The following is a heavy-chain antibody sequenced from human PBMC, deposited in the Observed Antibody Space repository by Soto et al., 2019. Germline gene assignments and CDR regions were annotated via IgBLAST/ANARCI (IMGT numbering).Heavy chain of an antibody. J-gene: IGHJ3*01. CDR3: AGRDALHGYSYGSDAFDL. CDR2: IYYSGST. V-gene: IGHV4-31*03. D-gene: IGHD5-18*01. Sequence: QVQLQEPGPGLVKPSQTLSLTCTVSGGSISSGGYYWSWIRQHPGKGLEWIGYIYYSGSTYYNPYLKSRVTVSVDTSKNQFSLKLRSVTAADTAVYYCAGRDALHGYSYGSDAFDLWGQVTMVTVSS. CDR1: GGSISSGGYY.